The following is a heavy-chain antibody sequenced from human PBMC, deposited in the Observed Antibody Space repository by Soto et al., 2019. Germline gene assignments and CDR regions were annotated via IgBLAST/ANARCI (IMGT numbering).Heavy chain of an antibody. CDR1: GFTFSSYA. J-gene: IGHJ6*02. CDR3: ARGGAAVYGYYYYGMDV. Sequence: QVQLVESGGGVVQPGRSLRLSCAASGFTFSSYAMHWVRQAPGKGLEWVAVISYDGSNKYYADSVKGRFTISRDNSKNTLYLQMNSLRAEDTAVYYCARGGAAVYGYYYYGMDVWGQGTTVTVSS. D-gene: IGHD6-13*01. V-gene: IGHV3-30-3*01. CDR2: ISYDGSNK.